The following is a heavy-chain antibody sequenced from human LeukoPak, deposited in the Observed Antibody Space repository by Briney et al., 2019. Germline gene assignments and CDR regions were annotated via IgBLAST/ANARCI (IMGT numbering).Heavy chain of an antibody. CDR3: ARHSEDSSSWEVVDY. D-gene: IGHD6-13*01. CDR1: GYTFTNYW. CDR2: IYPGDSDT. J-gene: IGHJ4*02. Sequence: GESLKISCKGSGYTFTNYWIVWVRQMPGKGLEWMGIIYPGDSDTRYSPSFQGQVTISADKSISTAYLQWSSLRASDTAMYYCARHSEDSSSWEVVDYWGQGTLVTVSS. V-gene: IGHV5-51*01.